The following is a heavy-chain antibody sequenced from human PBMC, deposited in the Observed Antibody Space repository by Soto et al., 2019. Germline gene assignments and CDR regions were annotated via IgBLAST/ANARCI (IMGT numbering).Heavy chain of an antibody. V-gene: IGHV4-59*01. Sequence: SETLSLTCTVSGGSISSYYWSWIRQPPGKGLEWIGYIYYSGSTNYNPSLKSRVTISVDTSKNQFSLKLSSVTAADTAVYYCARDGYRDAFDIWGQGAMVTVSS. CDR2: IYYSGST. CDR1: GGSISSYY. CDR3: ARDGYRDAFDI. D-gene: IGHD5-18*01. J-gene: IGHJ3*02.